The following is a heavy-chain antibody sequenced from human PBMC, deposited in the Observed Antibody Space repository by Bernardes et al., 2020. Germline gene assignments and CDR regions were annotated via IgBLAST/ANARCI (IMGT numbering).Heavy chain of an antibody. Sequence: GGSLRLSCAASGFTFRSYWMSWVRQAPGKGLEWVANIKQDGSEKNYVDSVKGRFTISRDNAKNSLYLQMNSLRAEDTAVYYCWRGSSWLTIRLYYGMDVWGKGTTVTVSS. D-gene: IGHD6-13*01. CDR2: IKQDGSEK. J-gene: IGHJ6*04. CDR1: GFTFRSYW. V-gene: IGHV3-7*01. CDR3: WRGSSWLTIRLYYGMDV.